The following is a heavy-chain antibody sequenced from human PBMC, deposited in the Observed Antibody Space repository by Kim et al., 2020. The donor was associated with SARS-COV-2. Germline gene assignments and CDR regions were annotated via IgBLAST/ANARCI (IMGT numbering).Heavy chain of an antibody. V-gene: IGHV4-34*01. Sequence: SETLSLTCAVYGGSFSGYYWSWIRQPPGKGLEWIGEINHSGSTNYNPSLKSRVTISVDTSKNQFSLKLSSVTAADTAVYYCARTAGYDFWSGDRYYFDY. CDR2: INHSGST. CDR1: GGSFSGYY. J-gene: IGHJ4*01. CDR3: ARTAGYDFWSGDRYYFDY. D-gene: IGHD3-3*01.